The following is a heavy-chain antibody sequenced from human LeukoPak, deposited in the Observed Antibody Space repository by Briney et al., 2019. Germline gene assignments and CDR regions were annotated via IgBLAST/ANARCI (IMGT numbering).Heavy chain of an antibody. Sequence: PSETLSLTCAVYGGSFSGYYWSWIRQPPGKGLEWIGEINHSGSTNYNPSLKSRVTISVDTSKNQFSLKLSSVTAADTAVYYCARGRRECDRYFECYYGMDVWGQGTTVTVSS. CDR2: INHSGST. V-gene: IGHV4-34*01. J-gene: IGHJ6*02. CDR3: ARGRRECDRYFECYYGMDV. CDR1: GGSFSGYY. D-gene: IGHD3-9*01.